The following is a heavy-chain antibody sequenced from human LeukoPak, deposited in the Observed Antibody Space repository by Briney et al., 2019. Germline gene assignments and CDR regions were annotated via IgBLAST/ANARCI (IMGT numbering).Heavy chain of an antibody. J-gene: IGHJ6*02. V-gene: IGHV4-61*08. D-gene: IGHD2-2*01. CDR1: GGSIRNVEYF. CDR3: ARYHQLLYSYYYYGMDV. Sequence: WETLSLTCNISGGSIRNVEYFWRWVRQHPGKGLEWIGYIYYSGSTKYNPSRKSRVTISVDTSKNQFSLKLSSVTAADTAVYYCARYHQLLYSYYYYGMDVWGQGTTVTVSS. CDR2: IYYSGST.